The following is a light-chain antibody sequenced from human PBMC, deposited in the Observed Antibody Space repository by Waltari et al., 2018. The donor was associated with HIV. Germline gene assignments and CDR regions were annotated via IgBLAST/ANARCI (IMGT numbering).Light chain of an antibody. CDR2: DVS. Sequence: QSALTQPRSVSGSPGQSVTISCTGTSSDVGDYNSVPWYQQHPGKAPKLMIYDVSKWPSGVPDRFSGSKSGNTASLTISGLQAEDEADYYCSSYTTRSTPDPNWVFGGGTKLTVL. CDR1: SSDVGDYNS. CDR3: SSYTTRSTPDPNWV. V-gene: IGLV2-11*01. J-gene: IGLJ3*02.